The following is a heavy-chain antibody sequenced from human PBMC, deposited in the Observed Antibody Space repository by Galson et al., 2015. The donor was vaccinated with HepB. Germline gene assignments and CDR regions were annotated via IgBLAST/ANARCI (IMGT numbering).Heavy chain of an antibody. D-gene: IGHD6-19*01. Sequence: SLRLSCAASGFTFNSPWMTWVRQAPGKGLEWVGNIKQDGSEKNYVDSVKGRFTISRDNAKSSLYLQMNSLRVEDTAVYYCARSSGWSSDYWGQGTLVTVSS. CDR2: IKQDGSEK. J-gene: IGHJ4*02. CDR3: ARSSGWSSDY. CDR1: GFTFNSPW. V-gene: IGHV3-7*03.